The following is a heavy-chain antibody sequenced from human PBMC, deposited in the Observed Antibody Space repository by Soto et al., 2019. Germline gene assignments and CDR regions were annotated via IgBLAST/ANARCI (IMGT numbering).Heavy chain of an antibody. V-gene: IGHV3-30*09. CDR3: ARSEHGYNAFDY. J-gene: IGHJ4*02. CDR1: GFVFSDYA. CDR2: ISFDGEDS. D-gene: IGHD5-12*01. Sequence: QVVLVESGGGVVQPGRSLRLSCAASGFVFSDYAMHWIRQAPGKGLEWLTFISFDGEDSYYADSVKGRFAISRGSSKNTLYLQMNSLRLEDTAVYYCARSEHGYNAFDYWGRGTLVTVSS.